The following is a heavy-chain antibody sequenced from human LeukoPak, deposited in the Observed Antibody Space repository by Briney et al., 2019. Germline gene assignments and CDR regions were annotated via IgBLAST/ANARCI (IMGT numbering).Heavy chain of an antibody. CDR2: IYHSGST. CDR1: GGSISSGGYS. Sequence: PSETLSLTCAVSGGSISSGGYSWSWIRQPPGKGLEWIGYIYHSGSTYYNPSLKSRVTISVDRSKNQFSLKLSSVTAADTAVYYRARGYCSSTSCYPPAYWGQGTLVTVSS. CDR3: ARGYCSSTSCYPPAY. V-gene: IGHV4-30-2*01. D-gene: IGHD2-2*01. J-gene: IGHJ4*02.